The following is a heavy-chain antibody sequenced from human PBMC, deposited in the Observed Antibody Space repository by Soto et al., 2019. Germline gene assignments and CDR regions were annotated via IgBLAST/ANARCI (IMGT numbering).Heavy chain of an antibody. Sequence: GGTLRLSCAGAGFTFSDYFISWIRQPTGRRLEWIPDINNNKSYTIYSKSVKGRFPISRDNSKNSVYLQMSSLRVEATAMYYCARGDTIFGVADYWGRGTLVTVSS. CDR3: ARGDTIFGVADY. V-gene: IGHV3-11*06. D-gene: IGHD3-3*01. CDR2: INNNKSYT. CDR1: GFTFSDYF. J-gene: IGHJ4*02.